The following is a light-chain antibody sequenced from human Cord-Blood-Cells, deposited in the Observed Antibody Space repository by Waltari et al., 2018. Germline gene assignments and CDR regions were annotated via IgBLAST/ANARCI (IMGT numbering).Light chain of an antibody. J-gene: IGLJ2*01. CDR3: AAWDDSLNGLV. CDR1: SSNIGSNT. CDR2: SNN. V-gene: IGLV1-44*01. Sequence: QSVLTQPPSASGTPGQRVTISCSGSSSNIGSNTVNWYQQLPGTAPKPLIYSNNLRPSGVPDRFSGSKSGTSASLAISGLQSEDEADYYCAAWDDSLNGLVFGGGTKLTVL.